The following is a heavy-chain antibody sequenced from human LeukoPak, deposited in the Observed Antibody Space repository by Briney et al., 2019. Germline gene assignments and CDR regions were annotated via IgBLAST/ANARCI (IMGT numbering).Heavy chain of an antibody. CDR2: INHSGST. CDR1: GGSFSGYY. Sequence: SETLSLTCAVYGGSFSGYYWSWIRQPPGKGLEWIGEINHSGSTNYNPSLKSRVTISIDTSKNHFSLKLSSVTAADTAVYYCARQLMIDYYYYYYYMDVWGRGTTVTISS. D-gene: IGHD3-22*01. CDR3: ARQLMIDYYYYYYYMDV. J-gene: IGHJ6*03. V-gene: IGHV4-34*01.